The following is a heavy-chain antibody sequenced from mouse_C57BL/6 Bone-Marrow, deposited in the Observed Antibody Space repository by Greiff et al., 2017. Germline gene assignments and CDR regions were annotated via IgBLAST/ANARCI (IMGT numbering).Heavy chain of an antibody. J-gene: IGHJ3*01. CDR2: IYPGDGDT. V-gene: IGHV1-82*01. CDR3: ALRFAY. Sequence: QVHVQQSGPELVKPGASVKISCKASGYAFSSSWMNWVKQRPGKGLEWIGRIYPGDGDTNYNGKFKGKATLTADKSSSTAYMQLSSLTSEDSAVSFGALRFAYWGQGTLVTVSA. CDR1: GYAFSSSW.